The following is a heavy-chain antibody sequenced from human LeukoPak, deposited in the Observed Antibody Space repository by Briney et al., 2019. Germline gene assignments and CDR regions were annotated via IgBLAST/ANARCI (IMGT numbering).Heavy chain of an antibody. Sequence: GGSLRLSCTASGFTFGDYAMSWVRQAPGKGLEWVGFIRSKAYGGTTEYAASVKGRFTISRDDSKSIAYLQMNSLKTEDTAVYYCTRVEVVVPAAKGYYFDYWGQGTLVTVSS. CDR3: TRVEVVVPAAKGYYFDY. D-gene: IGHD2-2*01. V-gene: IGHV3-49*04. CDR2: IRSKAYGGTT. CDR1: GFTFGDYA. J-gene: IGHJ4*02.